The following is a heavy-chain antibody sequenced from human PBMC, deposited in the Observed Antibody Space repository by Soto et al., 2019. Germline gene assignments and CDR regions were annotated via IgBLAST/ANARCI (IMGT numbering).Heavy chain of an antibody. Sequence: EVQLVESGGGLVQPGGSRRLSCAASGFDVSSNYMSWVRQAPGKGLEWVSLIYSGGTTYYADSVKGRFTISRHSSKNTLYLQMNSLRVEDTAVYYCAGRTYGWGQGTMVTVSA. V-gene: IGHV3-53*04. J-gene: IGHJ3*01. CDR3: AGRTYG. D-gene: IGHD4-17*01. CDR2: IYSGGTT. CDR1: GFDVSSNY.